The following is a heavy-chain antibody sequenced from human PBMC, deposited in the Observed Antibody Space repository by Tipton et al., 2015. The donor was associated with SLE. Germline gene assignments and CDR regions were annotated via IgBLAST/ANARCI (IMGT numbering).Heavy chain of an antibody. Sequence: TLSLTCTVSGGSITSGTYYWTWIRQTAGKGLEWIGRVYTSGTTNYNPSLRSRVTISIDTSRNQFSLKLRSVTAADTAVYYCARGGLYETSAYSVGFDIWGQGTLVTVSP. CDR3: ARGGLYETSAYSVGFDI. V-gene: IGHV4-61*02. J-gene: IGHJ3*02. D-gene: IGHD3-22*01. CDR1: GGSITSGTYY. CDR2: VYTSGTT.